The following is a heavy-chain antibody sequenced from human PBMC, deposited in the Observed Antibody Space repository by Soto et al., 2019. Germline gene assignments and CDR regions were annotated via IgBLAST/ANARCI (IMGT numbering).Heavy chain of an antibody. Sequence: GESLKISCAASGFTFSDYYMSWIRQAPGKGLEWVSYIRSSGSTIYYADSVKGRFTISRDNAKNSLYLQMNSLRAEDTAVYYCARESDCSSTSCYAFDYWGQGTLVTVSS. CDR3: ARESDCSSTSCYAFDY. V-gene: IGHV3-11*01. J-gene: IGHJ4*02. CDR1: GFTFSDYY. CDR2: IRSSGSTI. D-gene: IGHD2-2*01.